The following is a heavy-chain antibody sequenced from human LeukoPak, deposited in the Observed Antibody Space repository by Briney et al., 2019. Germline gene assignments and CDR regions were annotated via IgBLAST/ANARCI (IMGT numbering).Heavy chain of an antibody. Sequence: GGSLRLSCAASGFTFSSYGMHWVRQAPGKGLEWVAFIRYDGSNKYYADSVKGRFTISRDNSKNMLYLQMNSLRAEDTAVYYCAKIGTTGTPDAFDIWGQGIMVTVSS. CDR1: GFTFSSYG. V-gene: IGHV3-30*02. J-gene: IGHJ3*02. CDR3: AKIGTTGTPDAFDI. D-gene: IGHD1-1*01. CDR2: IRYDGSNK.